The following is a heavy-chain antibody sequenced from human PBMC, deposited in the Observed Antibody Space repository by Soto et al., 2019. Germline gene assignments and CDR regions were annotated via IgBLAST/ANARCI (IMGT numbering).Heavy chain of an antibody. CDR3: ARGVVVTARGGYYFDY. CDR2: IYYSGST. V-gene: IGHV4-39*01. D-gene: IGHD2-21*02. Sequence: QLQLQESGPGLVKPSETLSLTCTVSGGSISSSSYYWGWIRQPPGKGLEWIGSIYYSGSTYYNPSLKSRVTISVDTSKNQFSLKLSSVTAADTAVYYCARGVVVTARGGYYFDYWGQGTLVTVSS. CDR1: GGSISSSSYY. J-gene: IGHJ4*02.